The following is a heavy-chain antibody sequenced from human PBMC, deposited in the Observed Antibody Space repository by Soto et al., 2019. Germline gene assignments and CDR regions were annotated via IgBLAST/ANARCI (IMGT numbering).Heavy chain of an antibody. CDR2: IYYSGST. D-gene: IGHD3-10*01. CDR1: GGSISSSSYY. Sequence: GPGPKAASETLSLTCTVSGGSISSSSYYWGWIRQPPGKGLEWIGSIYYSGSTYYNPSLKSRVTISVDTSKNQFSLKLSSVTAADTAVYYCANGEVPRYFDYWGQGTLVTVSS. CDR3: ANGEVPRYFDY. J-gene: IGHJ4*02. V-gene: IGHV4-39*01.